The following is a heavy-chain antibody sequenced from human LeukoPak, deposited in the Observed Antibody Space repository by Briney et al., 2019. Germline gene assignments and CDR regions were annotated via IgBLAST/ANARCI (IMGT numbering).Heavy chain of an antibody. D-gene: IGHD4-23*01. Sequence: SGGSLRLSCAASGFTFTTYAMSWVRQAPGKGLEWVSRILGSGVNTYYADSVKGRFTISRDNSKNTLYLQMNSLRAEDTAFYYCAKDSTVAHYYYGMDVWGQGTTVTVSS. CDR1: GFTFTTYA. J-gene: IGHJ6*02. CDR3: AKDSTVAHYYYGMDV. V-gene: IGHV3-23*01. CDR2: ILGSGVNT.